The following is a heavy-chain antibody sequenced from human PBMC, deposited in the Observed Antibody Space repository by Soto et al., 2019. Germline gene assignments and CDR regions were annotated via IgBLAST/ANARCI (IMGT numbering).Heavy chain of an antibody. J-gene: IGHJ4*02. V-gene: IGHV1-69*01. CDR3: VRVVAIPGYPDN. D-gene: IGHD5-12*01. CDR2: IVPIVDTS. CDR1: GGTLSSYA. Sequence: QVQLVQSGAEVRQPASSVKVCCKTSGGTLSSYAISWVRQSPGQGLEWMGGIVPIVDTSTYEQKFQGRVTITADESTSTVYMELSSLRSDDTAVYYCVRVVAIPGYPDNWGQGTLVTVSS.